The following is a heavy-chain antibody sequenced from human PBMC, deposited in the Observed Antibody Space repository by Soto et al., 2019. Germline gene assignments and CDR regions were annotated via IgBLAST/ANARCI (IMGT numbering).Heavy chain of an antibody. V-gene: IGHV3-15*01. J-gene: IGHJ4*02. CDR3: TLNRYKWNYAYFDS. CDR2: IKSKTDGGTT. CDR1: GFTFSNAW. D-gene: IGHD1-7*01. Sequence: GGSLRLSCAASGFTFSNAWMSWVRQAPGKGLEWVGRIKSKTDGGTTDYAAPVKGRFTISRDDSKNTLYLQMNSLKTEDTAVYYCTLNRYKWNYAYFDSWGQGTLVTVSS.